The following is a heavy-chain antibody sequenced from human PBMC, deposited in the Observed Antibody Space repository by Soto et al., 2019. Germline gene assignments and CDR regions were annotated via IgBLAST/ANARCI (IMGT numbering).Heavy chain of an antibody. J-gene: IGHJ6*02. CDR1: GESFSGYY. D-gene: IGHD2-15*01. CDR2: IDHYGST. V-gene: IGHV4-34*02. CDR3: ARSSYPISGSLRWGPTQQVRYGTDV. Sequence: QVQLQQWGAGLLKPSETLSLTCSVYGESFSGYYWTWIRQSPGKGLEWIGEIDHYGSTNYNPSLKSRVTISKPTSKSQFSLVLRSMTVADTAIYYCARSSYPISGSLRWGPTQQVRYGTDVWGQGTTVIVSS.